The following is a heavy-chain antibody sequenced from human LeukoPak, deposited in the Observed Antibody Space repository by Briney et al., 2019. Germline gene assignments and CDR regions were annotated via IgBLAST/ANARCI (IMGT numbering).Heavy chain of an antibody. CDR2: MNPNSGNT. CDR1: GYTFTSYD. CDR3: ARVRSSGWGYYFDY. Sequence: ASVKVSCKASGYTFTSYDINWVRQATGQGLEWMGWMNPNSGNTGYAQKFQGRVTITRNTSISTAYMELSSLRSEDTAVYYCARVRSSGWGYYFDYWGQGTLVTVFS. J-gene: IGHJ4*02. D-gene: IGHD6-19*01. V-gene: IGHV1-8*03.